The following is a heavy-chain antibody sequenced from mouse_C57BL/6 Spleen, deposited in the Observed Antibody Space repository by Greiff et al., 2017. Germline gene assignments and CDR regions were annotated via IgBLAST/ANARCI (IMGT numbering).Heavy chain of an antibody. CDR1: GYTFTDYE. CDR3: TREIGYYFDY. J-gene: IGHJ2*01. CDR2: IDPETGGT. V-gene: IGHV1-15*01. Sequence: VQLQQSGAELVRPGASVTLSCKASGYTFTDYEMHWVKQTPVHGLEWIGAIDPETGGTAYNQKFKGKAILTADKSSSTAYMELRSLTSEDAAVYYCTREIGYYFDYWGQGTTLTVSS.